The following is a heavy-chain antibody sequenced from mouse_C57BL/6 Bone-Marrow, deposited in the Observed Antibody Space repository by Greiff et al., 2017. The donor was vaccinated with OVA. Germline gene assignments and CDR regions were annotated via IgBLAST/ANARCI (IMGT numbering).Heavy chain of an antibody. CDR2: ISDGGSYT. D-gene: IGHD2-14*01. Sequence: EVQGVESGGGLVKPGGSLKLSCAASGFTFSSYAMSWVRQTPEKRLEWVATISDGGSYTYYPDNVKGRFTSSRDNAKNNLYLQMSQLKSEDTAMYYCARDRGGTAWFAYWGQGTLVTVSA. V-gene: IGHV5-4*01. CDR3: ARDRGGTAWFAY. CDR1: GFTFSSYA. J-gene: IGHJ3*01.